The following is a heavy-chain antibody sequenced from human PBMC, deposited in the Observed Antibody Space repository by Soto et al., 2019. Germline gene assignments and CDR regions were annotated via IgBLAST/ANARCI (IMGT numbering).Heavy chain of an antibody. J-gene: IGHJ6*04. Sequence: SVKVSCKASGGTFSSYAISWVRQAPGQGLEWMGGIIPIFGTANYAQKFQGRVTITADESTSTAYMELSSLRSEDTAVYYCASGKRYSSSSYVMDVWGKGTTVTVSS. D-gene: IGHD6-6*01. V-gene: IGHV1-69*13. CDR3: ASGKRYSSSSYVMDV. CDR1: GGTFSSYA. CDR2: IIPIFGTA.